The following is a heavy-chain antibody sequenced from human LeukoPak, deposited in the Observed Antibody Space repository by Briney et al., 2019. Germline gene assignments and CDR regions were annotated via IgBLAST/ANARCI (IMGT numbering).Heavy chain of an antibody. J-gene: IGHJ4*02. CDR3: ARDAY. Sequence: SETLSLTCTLSCVSIGSHYWSWIRQSPGKGLEWIGCVYNSGTTVYNPSLTGRVTISVDTSKNQYSLNLRSVTAAGAAVYYCARDAYWGQGILVTVSS. V-gene: IGHV4-59*11. CDR1: CVSIGSHY. CDR2: VYNSGTT.